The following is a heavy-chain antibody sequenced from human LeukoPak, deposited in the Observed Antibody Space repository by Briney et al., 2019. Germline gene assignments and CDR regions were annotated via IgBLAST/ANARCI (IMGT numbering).Heavy chain of an antibody. V-gene: IGHV4-39*07. Sequence: SETLSLTCTVSGGSISSSSYYWGWIRQPPGKGLEWIGNICHSGSTYYNPSLKSRVTISADTSKNQFSLKLSSVTAADTAVYYCATLLTGGVDYWGQGTLVTVSS. J-gene: IGHJ4*02. D-gene: IGHD7-27*01. CDR2: ICHSGST. CDR3: ATLLTGGVDY. CDR1: GGSISSSSYY.